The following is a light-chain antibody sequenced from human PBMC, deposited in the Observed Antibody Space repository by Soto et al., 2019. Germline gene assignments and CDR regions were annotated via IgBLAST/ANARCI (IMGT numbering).Light chain of an antibody. V-gene: IGKV3-15*01. J-gene: IGKJ2*01. CDR2: GAS. CDR3: QHYKTSPPYT. CDR1: QSINNN. Sequence: EIVMTQSPATLSVSPGERATLSCRASQSINNNLAWYQQKPGQAPSLLIYGASSRATGVPARFSGSGSSTEFTLTISSLQSDDFAVYYCQHYKTSPPYTFGQGTKQDIK.